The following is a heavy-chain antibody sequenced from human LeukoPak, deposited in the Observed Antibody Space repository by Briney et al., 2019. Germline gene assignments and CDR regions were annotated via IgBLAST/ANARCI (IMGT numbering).Heavy chain of an antibody. D-gene: IGHD5-18*01. V-gene: IGHV4-39*01. Sequence: SETLSLTCTVSGGSISSSSYYWGWIRQPPGKGLEWIGSIYYSGSTYYNPSLKSRVTISVDTSKNQFSLKLSSVTAADTGVYYCARRVTFVDTTMVTVWFDPWGQGTLVTVSS. CDR3: ARRVTFVDTTMVTVWFDP. CDR1: GGSISSSSYY. J-gene: IGHJ5*02. CDR2: IYYSGST.